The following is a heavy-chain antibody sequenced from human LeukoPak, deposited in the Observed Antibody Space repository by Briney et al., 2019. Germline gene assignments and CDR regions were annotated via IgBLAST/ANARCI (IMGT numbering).Heavy chain of an antibody. D-gene: IGHD6-19*01. Sequence: GGSLRLSCAASGFTFSSYSMNWVRQAPGKGLEWVSSISSSSSYIYYADSVKGRFTISRDNSKNTLYLQMNSLRAEDTAVYYCAKVPGGYSSGWFFDYWGQGTLVTVSS. CDR1: GFTFSSYS. V-gene: IGHV3-21*04. CDR2: ISSSSSYI. J-gene: IGHJ4*02. CDR3: AKVPGGYSSGWFFDY.